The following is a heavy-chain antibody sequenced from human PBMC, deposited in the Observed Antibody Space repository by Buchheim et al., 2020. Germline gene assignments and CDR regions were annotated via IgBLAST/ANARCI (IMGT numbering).Heavy chain of an antibody. Sequence: QVQLVESGGGVVQPGRSLRLSCAASGFTFSSYGMHWVRQAPGKGLEWVAVISYVGSNKYYADSVKGRFTISRANSKNTLYLKMNSLRAEDTAVYYCAKEAGTGNWFDPWGQGTL. J-gene: IGHJ5*02. V-gene: IGHV3-30*18. CDR2: ISYVGSNK. CDR3: AKEAGTGNWFDP. D-gene: IGHD1-1*01. CDR1: GFTFSSYG.